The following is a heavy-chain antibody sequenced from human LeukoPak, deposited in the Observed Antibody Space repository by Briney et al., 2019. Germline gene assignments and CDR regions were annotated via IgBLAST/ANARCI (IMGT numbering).Heavy chain of an antibody. D-gene: IGHD4-17*01. CDR2: ISGSGTNT. Sequence: GGPLRLSCAASGFTFSSYAMTWVRQAPGRGLEWVSAISGSGTNTYYAASEKGRFIISRDNSKNTLYLQMNSLGAEDTAVYYCAGDTVTKGFYGMDVWGQGTTVTVSS. CDR1: GFTFSSYA. CDR3: AGDTVTKGFYGMDV. J-gene: IGHJ6*02. V-gene: IGHV3-23*01.